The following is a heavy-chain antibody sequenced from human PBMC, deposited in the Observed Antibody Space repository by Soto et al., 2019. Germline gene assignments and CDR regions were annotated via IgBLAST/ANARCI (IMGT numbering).Heavy chain of an antibody. V-gene: IGHV3-9*01. CDR2: ISWNSGSI. D-gene: IGHD5-12*01. J-gene: IGHJ4*02. Sequence: EVQLVESGGGLVQPGRSLRLSCAASGFTFDDYAMHWVRQAPGKGLEWVSGISWNSGSIGYADSVKGRFTISRDNAKNSLYLQMNSLRAEDTALYYCAKAPRCGYDYLCYFDYWGQGTLVTVSS. CDR3: AKAPRCGYDYLCYFDY. CDR1: GFTFDDYA.